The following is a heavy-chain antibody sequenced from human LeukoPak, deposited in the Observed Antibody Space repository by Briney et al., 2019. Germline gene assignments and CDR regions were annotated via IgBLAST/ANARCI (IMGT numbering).Heavy chain of an antibody. J-gene: IGHJ4*02. CDR1: GYTFTSYY. CDR2: INPSGGST. V-gene: IGHV1-46*01. D-gene: IGHD1-26*01. CDR3: ARDLGGSYYLHY. Sequence: GASVKVSCKASGYTFTSYYMHWVRQAPGKGLDWMGIINPSGGSTSYAQKFQGRVTMTRDMSMSTVYMELSSLRSEDTAVYYCARDLGGSYYLHYWGQGTLVTVSS.